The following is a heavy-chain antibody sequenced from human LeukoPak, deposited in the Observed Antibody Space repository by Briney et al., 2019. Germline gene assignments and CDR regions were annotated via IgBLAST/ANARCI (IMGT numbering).Heavy chain of an antibody. J-gene: IGHJ5*02. D-gene: IGHD1-26*01. V-gene: IGHV1-2*02. CDR2: INPNSGGT. CDR1: GYTFTGYY. Sequence: ASVKVSCKASGYTFTGYYMHWVRQAPGQGLEWMGWINPNSGGTNYAQKFQGRVTMTRDTSINTAYMELSRLRSDDTAVYYCARASLVGTTGYNWFDPWGQGTLVPVS. CDR3: ARASLVGTTGYNWFDP.